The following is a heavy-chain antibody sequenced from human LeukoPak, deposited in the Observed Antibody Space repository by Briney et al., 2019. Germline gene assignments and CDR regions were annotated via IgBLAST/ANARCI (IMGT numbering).Heavy chain of an antibody. CDR1: GGSTSSYY. D-gene: IGHD5-18*01. J-gene: IGHJ4*02. CDR2: IYYSGST. CDR3: ARDQGYSYGSPFDY. Sequence: SETLSLTCTVSGGSTSSYYWSWIRQPPGKGLEWIGYIYYSGSTNYNPSLKSRVTISVDTSKNQFSLKLSSVTAADTAVYYCARDQGYSYGSPFDYWGQGTLVTVSS. V-gene: IGHV4-59*01.